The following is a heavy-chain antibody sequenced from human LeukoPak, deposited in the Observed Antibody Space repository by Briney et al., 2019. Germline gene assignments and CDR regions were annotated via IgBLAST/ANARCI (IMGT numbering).Heavy chain of an antibody. CDR1: GFTFSDNA. J-gene: IGHJ4*02. CDR3: TRRRTCDFDY. V-gene: IGHV3-49*04. CDR2: IRRKAYGGAT. Sequence: GGSLRLSCTASGFTFSDNAMNCVRQAPGKGLEWVGLIRRKAYGGATEYAASVKGRFTISRDDSKSIDYMQMNSLKTEDTAVYYCTRRRTCDFDYWGRGTLVTVSS.